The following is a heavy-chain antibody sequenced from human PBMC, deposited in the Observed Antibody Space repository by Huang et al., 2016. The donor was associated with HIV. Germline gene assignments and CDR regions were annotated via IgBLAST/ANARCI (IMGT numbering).Heavy chain of an antibody. CDR1: GGSFTDYH. J-gene: IGHJ6*02. D-gene: IGHD3-16*01. CDR3: ARVKRGHGYAWDYYGLDV. CDR2: IYYNGNT. Sequence: QVQLHQWGAGLVKPSETLSLTCAVYGGSFTDYHWSWVRQPQGKGLEWIGDIYYNGNTNNNPSLKGRGIMSIDTSKNQFALKMWSATAADTAVYYCARVKRGHGYAWDYYGLDVWGQGTTVFVS. V-gene: IGHV4-34*04.